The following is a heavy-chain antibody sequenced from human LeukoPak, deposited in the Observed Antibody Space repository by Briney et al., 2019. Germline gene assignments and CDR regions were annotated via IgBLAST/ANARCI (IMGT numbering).Heavy chain of an antibody. Sequence: PGGSLRISGAAPGFSFRNYAMHLVRQAPGKGLEWVAVIAHDETHIYYADSVRGRFTISRDNSRNNLDLQMNSLRVEDTAVYYCARDPIVAAPDYFDHWGQGAQVIVSS. CDR1: GFSFRNYA. V-gene: IGHV3-30-3*01. CDR3: ARDPIVAAPDYFDH. CDR2: IAHDETHI. J-gene: IGHJ4*02. D-gene: IGHD1-26*01.